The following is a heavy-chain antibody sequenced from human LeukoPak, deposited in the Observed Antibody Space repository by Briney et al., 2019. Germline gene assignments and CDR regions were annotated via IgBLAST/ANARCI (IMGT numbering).Heavy chain of an antibody. D-gene: IGHD6-19*01. CDR1: GYTFTSYD. CDR3: ARVMRIAVANDY. J-gene: IGHJ4*02. V-gene: IGHV1-8*01. Sequence: GASVKASCKASGYTFTSYDINWVLQATGQGLEWMGWMNPNSGNTGYAQKFQGRVTMTRNTSISTAYMELSSLRSEDTAVYYCARVMRIAVANDYWGQGTLVTVSS. CDR2: MNPNSGNT.